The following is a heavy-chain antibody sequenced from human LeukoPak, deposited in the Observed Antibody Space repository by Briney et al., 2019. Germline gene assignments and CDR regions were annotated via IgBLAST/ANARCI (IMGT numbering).Heavy chain of an antibody. CDR1: GCAFSNYA. CDR3: AKDGGI. CDR2: ISHDGTTK. J-gene: IGHJ3*02. D-gene: IGHD3-3*01. V-gene: IGHV3-30*04. Sequence: GGSLRLSCAASGCAFSNYAIHWVCQAPGKGLEWVAVISHDGTTKYYADSVKGRFTISRDNSKNTLYLQMNSLRAEDTAVYYCAKDGGIWGQGTMVTVSS.